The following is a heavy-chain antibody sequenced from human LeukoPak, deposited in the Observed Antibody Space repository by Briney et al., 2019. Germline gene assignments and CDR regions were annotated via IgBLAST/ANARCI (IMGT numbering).Heavy chain of an antibody. J-gene: IGHJ4*02. D-gene: IGHD6-13*01. CDR2: ISGSGGST. CDR1: GFTFSDCA. V-gene: IGHV3-23*01. CDR3: AKDPVWAAAGTLFDY. Sequence: PGGSLRLSCAASGFTFSDCAMTWVRQAPGKGLEWVSAISGSGGSTYYADSVKGRFTISRDNSKNTLYLQMNSLRAEDTAVYYCAKDPVWAAAGTLFDYWGQGTLVTVSS.